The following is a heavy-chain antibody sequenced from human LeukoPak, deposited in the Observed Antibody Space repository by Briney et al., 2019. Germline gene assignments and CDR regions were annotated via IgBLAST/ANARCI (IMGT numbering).Heavy chain of an antibody. CDR3: ARVSGGWYSDY. V-gene: IGHV1-18*01. CDR2: ISTYNGNT. Sequence: ASVKVSCKASGYTFSSYGISWVRQAPGQGLEWMGWISTYNGNTNYAQKLQGRVTMTTDTSTSTAYMDLRSLRSDDTAVYYCARVSGGWYSDYRGQGTLVTVSS. D-gene: IGHD6-19*01. J-gene: IGHJ4*02. CDR1: GYTFSSYG.